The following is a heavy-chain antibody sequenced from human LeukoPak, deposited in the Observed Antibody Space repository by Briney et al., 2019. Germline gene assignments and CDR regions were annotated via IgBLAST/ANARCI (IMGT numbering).Heavy chain of an antibody. CDR2: ISGSGGST. V-gene: IGHV3-23*01. CDR3: ANQGARTYYYDSSGYKNAFDI. J-gene: IGHJ3*02. D-gene: IGHD3-22*01. CDR1: GFTFSSYA. Sequence: GGSLRLSCAASGFTFSSYAMSWVRQAPGKGLEWVSAISGSGGSTYYADSVKGRFTISRDNSKNTLYLQMNSLRAEDTAVYYCANQGARTYYYDSSGYKNAFDIWGQGTMATVSS.